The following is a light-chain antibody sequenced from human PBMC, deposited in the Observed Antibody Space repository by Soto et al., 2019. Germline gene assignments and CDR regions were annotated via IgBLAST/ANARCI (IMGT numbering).Light chain of an antibody. Sequence: QPVLTQPPSASGTPGQRVIISCSGSSSNIGGNYVYWYQQLPGTAPELLIYRNDQRPSGVPDRFSGSKSGTSVSLAISGLRSEDEGDYHCAAWDDSLSGPVFGGGTKLTVL. CDR1: SSNIGGNY. J-gene: IGLJ2*01. CDR3: AAWDDSLSGPV. CDR2: RND. V-gene: IGLV1-47*01.